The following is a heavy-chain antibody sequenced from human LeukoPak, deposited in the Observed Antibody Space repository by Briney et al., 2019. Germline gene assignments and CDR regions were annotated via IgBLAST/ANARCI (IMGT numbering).Heavy chain of an antibody. D-gene: IGHD6-19*01. CDR3: ARGGAVVPKNWFDP. Sequence: GGSLRLSCAASGFTFSSYSMNWVRQAPGKGLEWVSSISSSSSYIYYADSVKGRFTISRDNAKNSLYLQMNSLRAEDTAVYYCARGGAVVPKNWFDPWGQGTLVTVSS. CDR2: ISSSSSYI. V-gene: IGHV3-21*04. J-gene: IGHJ5*02. CDR1: GFTFSSYS.